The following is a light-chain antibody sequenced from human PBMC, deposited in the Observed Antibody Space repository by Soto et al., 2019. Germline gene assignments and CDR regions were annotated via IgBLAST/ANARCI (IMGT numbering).Light chain of an antibody. CDR3: LSRAGVSNV. J-gene: IGLJ1*01. Sequence: QSALTQPPSASGSPGQSVAISCTGTSSDVGATDYVSWYQQHSGKAPKLLLYEVNKRPSGVPDRFSGSKSGNTASLTVSALQADDEADYYCLSRAGVSNVLGTGTKVTVL. V-gene: IGLV2-8*01. CDR1: SSDVGATDY. CDR2: EVN.